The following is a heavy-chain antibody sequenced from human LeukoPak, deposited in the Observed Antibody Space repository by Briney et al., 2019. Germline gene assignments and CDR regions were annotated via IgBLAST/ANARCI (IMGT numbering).Heavy chain of an antibody. D-gene: IGHD4-17*01. V-gene: IGHV1-18*01. CDR1: GYTFTSYG. CDR2: ISAYNGNT. Sequence: GASVKVSCKASGYTFTSYGISWVRQAPGQGPEWMGWISAYNGNTNYAQKLQGRVTMTTDTSTSTAYMELRSLRSDDTAVYYCARDGSTVPPGPADYWGQGTLVTVSS. J-gene: IGHJ4*02. CDR3: ARDGSTVPPGPADY.